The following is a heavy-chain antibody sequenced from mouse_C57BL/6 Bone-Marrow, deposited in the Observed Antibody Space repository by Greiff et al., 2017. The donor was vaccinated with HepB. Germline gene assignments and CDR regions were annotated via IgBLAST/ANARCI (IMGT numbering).Heavy chain of an antibody. D-gene: IGHD2-4*01. J-gene: IGHJ1*03. CDR2: IDPSASYT. V-gene: IGHV1-59*01. CDR3: ERYYDYDWYFDV. CDR1: GYTFTSYW. Sequence: VQLQQPGAELVRPGTSVKLSCKASGYTFTSYWMHWVQQRPGQGLEWIGVIDPSASYTNYNQKFKGKATLTVDTSSSTADMQLSSLTSEDSAVYDGERYYDYDWYFDVWGTGTTVTVSS.